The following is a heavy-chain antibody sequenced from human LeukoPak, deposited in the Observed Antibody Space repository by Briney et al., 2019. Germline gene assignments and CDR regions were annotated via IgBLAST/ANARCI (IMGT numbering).Heavy chain of an antibody. CDR1: GYTFTSYA. D-gene: IGHD3-10*01. V-gene: IGHV1-3*01. CDR2: INAGNGNT. Sequence: GASVKVSCKASGYTFTSYAMHWVRQAPGQRREWMGWINAGNGNTKYSQKFQGRVTITRDTSASTAYMELSSLRSEDTAVYYCARVFYGSGSYYNYFDYWGQGTLVTVSS. CDR3: ARVFYGSGSYYNYFDY. J-gene: IGHJ4*02.